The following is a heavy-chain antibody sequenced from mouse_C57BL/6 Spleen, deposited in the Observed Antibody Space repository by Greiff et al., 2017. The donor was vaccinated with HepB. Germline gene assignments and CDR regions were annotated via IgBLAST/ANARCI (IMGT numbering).Heavy chain of an antibody. CDR1: AVDFSRYW. J-gene: IGHJ1*03. CDR3: ARPDGPNWYFDV. V-gene: IGHV4-1*01. Sequence: PAAAVDFSRYWMSWVRRAPGKGLEWIGDINPDSSTINYAPSLKYKFIISRDNAKNTMYLQMSKVRSEDTALYYCARPDGPNWYFDVWGTGTTVTVSS. D-gene: IGHD2-3*01. CDR2: INPDSSTI.